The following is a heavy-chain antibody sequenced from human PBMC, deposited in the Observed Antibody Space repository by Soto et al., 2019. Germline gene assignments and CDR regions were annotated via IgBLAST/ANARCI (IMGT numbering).Heavy chain of an antibody. CDR1: GGTLTISS. CDR2: VYSSGTT. CDR3: ARENGNMWSYEAY. V-gene: IGHV4-4*07. D-gene: IGHD2-21*01. Sequence: SGSPALGSGLSGGTLTISSFTGIWQQAGKGLQWIGRVYSSGTTQYNPSLRSQVTMSLDTSTNQFSLTLNSVTAADTAVYSCARENGNMWSYEAYSAQGTL. J-gene: IGHJ4*02.